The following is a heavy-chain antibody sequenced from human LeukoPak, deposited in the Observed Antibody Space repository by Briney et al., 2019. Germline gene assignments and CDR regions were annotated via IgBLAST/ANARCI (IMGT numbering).Heavy chain of an antibody. CDR2: IGSSVDDST. Sequence: GGSLRLSCAASGFTLRCYAFSWVRQAPGKGLESVSTIGSSVDDSTYYAASVKGRFTISIDNSKNTLYLQRNSLRADDTDVYFCADPPNSGFWGQGTLVTVSS. J-gene: IGHJ4*02. CDR1: GFTLRCYA. V-gene: IGHV3-23*01. CDR3: ADPPNSGF. D-gene: IGHD3-10*01.